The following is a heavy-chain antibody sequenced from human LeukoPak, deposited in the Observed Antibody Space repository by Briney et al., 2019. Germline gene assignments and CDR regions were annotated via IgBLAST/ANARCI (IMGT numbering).Heavy chain of an antibody. V-gene: IGHV4-39*01. Sequence: SETLSLTCTVSGGSISSSSYYWGWIRQPPGKGLEWIGSIYYSGSTYYNPSLKSRVTISVDTSKNQFSLKLSSVTAAGTAVYYCARRDDMGAWFDPWGQGTLVTVSS. CDR1: GGSISSSSYY. CDR2: IYYSGST. D-gene: IGHD3-9*01. J-gene: IGHJ5*02. CDR3: ARRDDMGAWFDP.